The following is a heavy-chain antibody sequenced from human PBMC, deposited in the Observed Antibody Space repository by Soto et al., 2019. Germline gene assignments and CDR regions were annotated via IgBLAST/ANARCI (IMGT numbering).Heavy chain of an antibody. V-gene: IGHV1-69*06. CDR3: ARDVRQQQLVRAYYYYGMDV. Sequence: QVQLVQSGAEVKKPGSSVKVSCKASGGTFSSYAISWVRQAPGQGLEWMGGIIPIFGTANYAQKFQGRVTITADKSTSTACMELSSLRSEDTAVYYCARDVRQQQLVRAYYYYGMDVWGQGTTVTVSS. CDR1: GGTFSSYA. J-gene: IGHJ6*02. D-gene: IGHD6-13*01. CDR2: IIPIFGTA.